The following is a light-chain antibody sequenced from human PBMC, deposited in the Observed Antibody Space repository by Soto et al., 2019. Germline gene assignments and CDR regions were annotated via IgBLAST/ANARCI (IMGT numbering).Light chain of an antibody. J-gene: IGLJ3*02. CDR3: QSLGTGIQV. V-gene: IGLV4-69*01. CDR1: SDYTTYA. Sequence: QPVLTQSPSASGSLGASVKLTCTLSSDYTTYAIAWHQQQSEKGPRFLMKINYDGTHSKGDGFFDRFSGSSSGAERHLTISSLQYEDEADYYCQSLGTGIQVFGGGTKLTVL. CDR2: INYDGTH.